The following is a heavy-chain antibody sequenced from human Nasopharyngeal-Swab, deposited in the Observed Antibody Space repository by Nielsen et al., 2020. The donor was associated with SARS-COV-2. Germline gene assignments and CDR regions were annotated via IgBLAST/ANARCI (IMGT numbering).Heavy chain of an antibody. D-gene: IGHD3-10*01. CDR2: ISSRGSTI. J-gene: IGHJ6*02. CDR3: ARDEGARVLWFGELSTYYYYGMDV. Sequence: RQPPGKGLEGVSYISSRGSTIYYADSVKGRFTISRDNAKNSLYLQMNSLRAEGTAVYYWARDEGARVLWFGELSTYYYYGMDVWGQGTTVTVSS. V-gene: IGHV3-48*03.